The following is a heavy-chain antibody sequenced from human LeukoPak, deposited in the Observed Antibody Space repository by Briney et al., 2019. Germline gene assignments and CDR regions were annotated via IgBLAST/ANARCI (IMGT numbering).Heavy chain of an antibody. V-gene: IGHV1-2*06. CDR3: ARDRVRIVATIWNWSDP. D-gene: IGHD5-12*01. CDR2: INPNSGGT. J-gene: IGHJ5*02. Sequence: ASVKVSCKASGYTFTGYYMHWVRQAPGQGLEWMGRINPNSGGTNYAQEFQGRVTMTRDTSISTAYMELSRLRSDDTAVYYCARDRVRIVATIWNWSDPWGQGTLVTVSS. CDR1: GYTFTGYY.